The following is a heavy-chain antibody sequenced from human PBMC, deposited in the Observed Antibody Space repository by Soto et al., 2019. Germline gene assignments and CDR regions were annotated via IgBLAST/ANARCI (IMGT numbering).Heavy chain of an antibody. CDR3: ARDLGSCGGDCSLDY. CDR1: GFIFTRYW. Sequence: EVQLVESGGGLVQPGGSLRLSCAASGFIFTRYWMTWVRQAPGKGLEWVANIKHDGSEKYYVDSVKGRFAISRDNAENSVDLQMSSLRAEDTAVYYCARDLGSCGGDCSLDYWGQGTLVTVSS. V-gene: IGHV3-7*04. CDR2: IKHDGSEK. J-gene: IGHJ4*02. D-gene: IGHD2-21*02.